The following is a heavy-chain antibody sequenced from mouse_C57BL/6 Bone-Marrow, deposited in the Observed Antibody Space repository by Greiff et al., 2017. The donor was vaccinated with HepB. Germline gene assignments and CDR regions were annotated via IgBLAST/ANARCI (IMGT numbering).Heavy chain of an antibody. CDR3: ARGRGSSYVGY. CDR1: GYTFTSYW. D-gene: IGHD1-1*01. V-gene: IGHV1-52*01. J-gene: IGHJ2*01. CDR2: IDPSDSET. Sequence: QVQLQQPGAQLVRPGSSVKLSCKASGYTFTSYWMHWVKQRPIQGLHWIGNIDPSDSETHYNQKFKDKATLTVDKSASTAYMQLSSLTSEDAAVYYCARGRGSSYVGYWGQGTTLTVSS.